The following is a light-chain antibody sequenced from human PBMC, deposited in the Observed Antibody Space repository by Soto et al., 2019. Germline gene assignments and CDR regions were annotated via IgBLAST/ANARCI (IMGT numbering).Light chain of an antibody. CDR2: GAS. J-gene: IGKJ5*01. V-gene: IGKV3-20*01. Sequence: EIVFAHSPATLSFSRVERATLSCRASQSVRSGYFAWYQQKPGQAPRLLIYGASSRATGIPDRFSGSGSGTDFTLTISRLETEDFAVYYCQQYGSSSTFGQGTRLEIK. CDR3: QQYGSSST. CDR1: QSVRSGY.